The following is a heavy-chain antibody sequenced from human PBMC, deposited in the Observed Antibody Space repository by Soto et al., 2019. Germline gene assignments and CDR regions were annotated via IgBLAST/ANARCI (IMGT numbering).Heavy chain of an antibody. CDR1: GFTFSSYA. CDR3: AKGSAASRPYYFDY. J-gene: IGHJ4*02. Sequence: GGSLGLSCTASGFTFSSYAMGWVRQAPGQGLEWFSAITDDGGGTYHADSVKGRFTISRDNTKNTLSLQMNSLRADDTAVYYCAKGSAASRPYYFDYWGQGTLVTVSS. V-gene: IGHV3-23*01. D-gene: IGHD2-2*01. CDR2: ITDDGGGT.